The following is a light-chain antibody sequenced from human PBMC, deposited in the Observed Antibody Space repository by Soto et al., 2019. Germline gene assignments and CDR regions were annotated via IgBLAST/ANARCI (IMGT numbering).Light chain of an antibody. V-gene: IGKV3-20*01. CDR1: QSVSSSY. J-gene: IGKJ5*01. CDR2: DAS. Sequence: EIVLTQSPATLSVSPGERATLSCRASQSVSSSYLAWYQQKPGQAPRLLIYDASSRATGIPDRFSGSGSGTDFTLTISRLEPEDFAVYYCQQYGTSPRTFGQGTRLEI. CDR3: QQYGTSPRT.